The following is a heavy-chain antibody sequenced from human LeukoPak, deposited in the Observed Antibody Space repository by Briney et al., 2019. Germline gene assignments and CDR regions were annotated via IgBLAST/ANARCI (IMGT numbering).Heavy chain of an antibody. D-gene: IGHD3-22*01. Sequence: SETLSLTCTVSGGSISSSSYYWGWIRQPAGKGLEWIGRIYTSGTPNYNPSLKSRVTISMDTPKNQISLRLSSVTAADTAVYYLARELDYYDSSGHSTFDYWGQGTLVTVSS. CDR1: GGSISSSSYY. V-gene: IGHV4-61*02. CDR2: IYTSGTP. CDR3: ARELDYYDSSGHSTFDY. J-gene: IGHJ4*02.